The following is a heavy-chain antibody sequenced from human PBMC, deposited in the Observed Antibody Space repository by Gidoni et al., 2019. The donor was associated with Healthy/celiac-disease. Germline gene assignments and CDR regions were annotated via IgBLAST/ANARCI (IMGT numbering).Heavy chain of an antibody. V-gene: IGHV1-18*01. D-gene: IGHD3-3*01. CDR3: ARDRGITIFGVVIYYFDY. Sequence: VQLVQSGAAVTKPGASVKVACYASGYTITSSGISWVRQAPGQGLGWMGWISDYNGNTNYAQKLQGRVTMTTDTSTSTAYMELRSRRSDDTAVYYCARDRGITIFGVVIYYFDYWGQGTLVTVSS. CDR1: GYTITSSG. J-gene: IGHJ4*02. CDR2: ISDYNGNT.